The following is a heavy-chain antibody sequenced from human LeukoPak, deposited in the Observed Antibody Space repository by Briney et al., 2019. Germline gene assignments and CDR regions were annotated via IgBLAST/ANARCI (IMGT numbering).Heavy chain of an antibody. CDR3: AKQPVSSYYDFWSGYYQKNYYYYMDV. V-gene: IGHV3-23*01. Sequence: PGGSLRLSCAASRFTFSSYAMSWVRQAPGKGLEWVSAISGSGGSTYYADSVKGRFTISRDNSKNTLYLQMNSLRAEDTAVYYCAKQPVSSYYDFWSGYYQKNYYYYMDVWGKGTTVTVSS. D-gene: IGHD3-3*01. CDR2: ISGSGGST. J-gene: IGHJ6*03. CDR1: RFTFSSYA.